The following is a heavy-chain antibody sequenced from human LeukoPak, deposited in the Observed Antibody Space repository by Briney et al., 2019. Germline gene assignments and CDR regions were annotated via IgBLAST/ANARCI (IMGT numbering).Heavy chain of an antibody. Sequence: GGSLRLSCAASGFTVSGTHTSWVRQAPGKGLEWVSAIYTGGTTYYSDSVEGRFTISRDKSKNTLYLQMDSLRVEDTAVYYCARDQATSGGGLDSWGQGTLVTVSA. J-gene: IGHJ4*02. D-gene: IGHD3-16*01. CDR3: ARDQATSGGGLDS. CDR2: IYTGGTT. V-gene: IGHV3-53*01. CDR1: GFTVSGTH.